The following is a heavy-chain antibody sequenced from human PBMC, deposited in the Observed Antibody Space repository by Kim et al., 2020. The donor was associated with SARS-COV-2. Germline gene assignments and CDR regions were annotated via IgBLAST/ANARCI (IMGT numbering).Heavy chain of an antibody. CDR2: INHSGST. CDR1: GGSFSGYY. D-gene: IGHD3-3*01. J-gene: IGHJ5*02. Sequence: SETLSLTCAVYGGSFSGYYWSWIRQPPGKGLEWIGEINHSGSTNYNPSLKSRVTISVDTSKNQFSLKLSSVTAADTAVYYCARRSGEFLEWLPPENWFDPWGQGTLVTVSS. V-gene: IGHV4-34*01. CDR3: ARRSGEFLEWLPPENWFDP.